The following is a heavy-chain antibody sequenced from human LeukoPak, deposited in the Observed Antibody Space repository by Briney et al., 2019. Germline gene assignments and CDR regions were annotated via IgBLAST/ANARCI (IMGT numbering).Heavy chain of an antibody. V-gene: IGHV4-59*01. Sequence: PSETLSLTCTVSGGSISSYYWSWIRQPPGKGLEWIGYIYYSGSTNYNPSLKSRVTISVDTSKNQFSLKLSSVTAADTAAYYCARDLGAFDIWGQGTMVTVSS. CDR3: ARDLGAFDI. CDR1: GGSISSYY. J-gene: IGHJ3*02. CDR2: IYYSGST.